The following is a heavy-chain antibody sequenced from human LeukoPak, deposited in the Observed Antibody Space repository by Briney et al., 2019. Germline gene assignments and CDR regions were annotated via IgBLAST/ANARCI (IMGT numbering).Heavy chain of an antibody. D-gene: IGHD6-19*01. CDR1: GDSISSGDYY. V-gene: IGHV4-30-4*01. J-gene: IGHJ4*02. CDR3: ARFEQWLVTAFDY. Sequence: SQTLSLTCTVSGDSISSGDYYWSWIRQHPGKGLEWIGYIYYSGSTNYNPSLKSRVTISVDTSKNQFSLKLSSVTAADTAVYYCARFEQWLVTAFDYWGQGTLVTVSS. CDR2: IYYSGST.